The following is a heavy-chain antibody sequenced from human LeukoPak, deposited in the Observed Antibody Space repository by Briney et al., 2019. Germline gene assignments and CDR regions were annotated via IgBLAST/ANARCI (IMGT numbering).Heavy chain of an antibody. CDR1: GSTFSGYW. V-gene: IGHV3-23*01. CDR3: AKASATMIVVVITSFDY. Sequence: GGSPRLSCAASGSTFSGYWITWGRQAPGKGLEWVSAIRGSGGSTDYADSVKGRFTIYRDNYKTTLHLQMNSLRAEATAVYYCAKASATMIVVVITSFDYWGQGTLVTVSS. CDR2: IRGSGGST. J-gene: IGHJ4*02. D-gene: IGHD3-22*01.